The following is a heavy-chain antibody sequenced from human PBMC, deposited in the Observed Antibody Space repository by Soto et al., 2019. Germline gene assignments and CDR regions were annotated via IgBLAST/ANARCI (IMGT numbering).Heavy chain of an antibody. J-gene: IGHJ4*02. CDR3: ARGGGGLRLGELPFFDY. Sequence: VASVKVSCKDSGYTFTNYAIQWVRQAPGQRLEWMGWINSANGNTQYSQKFQGRLTITRDTSASTGTMDLSSLRSEDTAVYYCARGGGGLRLGELPFFDYWGQGTLVTVSS. CDR2: INSANGNT. CDR1: GYTFTNYA. V-gene: IGHV1-3*01. D-gene: IGHD3-16*01.